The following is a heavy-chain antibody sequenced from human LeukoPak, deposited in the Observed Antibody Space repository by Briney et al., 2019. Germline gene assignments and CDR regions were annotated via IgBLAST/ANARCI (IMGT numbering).Heavy chain of an antibody. CDR2: MKQDGSEK. J-gene: IGHJ3*01. Sequence: GGSLRLSCTAPGFTFSNYWMTWVRQAPGKGLEWVANMKQDGSEKYYVDSVKGRFTISRDNAKNSLYLQMNNLRVEDTAIYYCARDRYSSVWGQGTMVTVSS. CDR1: GFTFSNYW. V-gene: IGHV3-7*01. CDR3: ARDRYSSV. D-gene: IGHD6-13*01.